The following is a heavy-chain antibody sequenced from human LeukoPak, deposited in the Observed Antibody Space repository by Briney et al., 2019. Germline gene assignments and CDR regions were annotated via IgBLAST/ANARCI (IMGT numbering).Heavy chain of an antibody. CDR1: GFTFTISW. CDR2: INQDGNQK. Sequence: GPSLRLSCPASGFTFTISWMSFVSQAAGEGLEWQANINQDGNQKYYVDSLKGRFTISRDNAKNSFFLQISSLRAEDTSVYYCVAGDWGGRDSFDLWGRGTMVTVSS. J-gene: IGHJ3*01. V-gene: IGHV3-7*01. D-gene: IGHD2-21*02. CDR3: VAGDWGGRDSFDL.